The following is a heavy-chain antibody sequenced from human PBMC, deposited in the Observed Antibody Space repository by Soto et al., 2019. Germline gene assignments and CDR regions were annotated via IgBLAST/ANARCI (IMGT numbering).Heavy chain of an antibody. Sequence: SETLSLTCAVSGGSFSDYFWSWIRQPPEKGLEWIGEITPSGGTNYNPSLKSRLTISVDTSKSHFSLKVTSVTAADTAVYYCAREPLTWGQGTLVTVSS. CDR1: GGSFSDYF. V-gene: IGHV4-34*01. CDR2: ITPSGGT. CDR3: AREPLT. J-gene: IGHJ4*02.